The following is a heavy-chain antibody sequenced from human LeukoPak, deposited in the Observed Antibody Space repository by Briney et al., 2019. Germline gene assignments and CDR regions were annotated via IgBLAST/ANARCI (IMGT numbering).Heavy chain of an antibody. CDR3: ASSYFYDGNRYFDS. J-gene: IGHJ4*02. Sequence: SETLSLACTVSGASITSYYWNWLRQPPGKRLEWIGYIYYTGGTNSNPSLKSRLTISMDTSKKQFSLKLSSVTAADTAIYYCASSYFYDGNRYFDSWGQGALVTVSS. D-gene: IGHD5/OR15-5a*01. CDR1: GASITSYY. V-gene: IGHV4-59*08. CDR2: IYYTGGT.